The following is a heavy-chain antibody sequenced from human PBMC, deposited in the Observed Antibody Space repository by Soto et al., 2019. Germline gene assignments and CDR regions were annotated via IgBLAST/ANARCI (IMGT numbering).Heavy chain of an antibody. V-gene: IGHV3-23*01. J-gene: IGHJ6*02. Sequence: GGSLRLSCAASGFTFSSYAMSWVRQAPGKGLEWVSAISGSGGSTYYADYVKGRFTNSRDNSKKTLYLKMKNLRAEDTSVYFCARARYQLLHPYYYGMDVWGQGTTVTVSS. D-gene: IGHD2-2*01. CDR1: GFTFSSYA. CDR2: ISGSGGST. CDR3: ARARYQLLHPYYYGMDV.